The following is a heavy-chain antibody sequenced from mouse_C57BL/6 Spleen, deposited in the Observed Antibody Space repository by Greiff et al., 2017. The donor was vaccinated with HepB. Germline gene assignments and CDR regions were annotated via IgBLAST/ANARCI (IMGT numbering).Heavy chain of an antibody. D-gene: IGHD1-1*01. Sequence: ESGPGLVKPSQSLSLTCSVTGYSITSGYYWNWIRQFPGNKLEWMGYISYDGSNNYNPSLKNRISITRDTSKNQFFLKLNSVTTEDTATYYCASGGSSPWYFDVWGTGTTVTVSS. CDR2: ISYDGSN. V-gene: IGHV3-6*01. CDR3: ASGGSSPWYFDV. CDR1: GYSITSGYY. J-gene: IGHJ1*03.